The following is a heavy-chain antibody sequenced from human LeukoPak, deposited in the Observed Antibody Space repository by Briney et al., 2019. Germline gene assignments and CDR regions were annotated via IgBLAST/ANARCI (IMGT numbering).Heavy chain of an antibody. V-gene: IGHV3-7*01. CDR2: INPDGSTI. CDR1: GFTFSTSW. Sequence: PGGSLRLSCAASGFTFSTSWMTWVRQAPGKGLDWLGNINPDGSTINYVDSVKGRFTFSRDNAKKSLYLQMNSLRAEDTALFYCARDSGYNAFDIWGQGTMVTVSS. CDR3: ARDSGYNAFDI. J-gene: IGHJ3*02. D-gene: IGHD5-12*01.